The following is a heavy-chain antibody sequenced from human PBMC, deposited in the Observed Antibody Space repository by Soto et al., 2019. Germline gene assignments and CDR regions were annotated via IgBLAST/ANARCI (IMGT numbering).Heavy chain of an antibody. CDR2: IIPIFGTA. Sequence: GASVKVSCKASGGTFSSYAISWVRQAPGQGLEWMGGIIPIFGTANYAQKFQGRVAITADESTSTAYMELSSLRSEDTAVYYCARASVLDYYDSSGYYIDYWGQGTLVTVSS. CDR3: ARASVLDYYDSSGYYIDY. V-gene: IGHV1-69*13. D-gene: IGHD3-22*01. J-gene: IGHJ4*02. CDR1: GGTFSSYA.